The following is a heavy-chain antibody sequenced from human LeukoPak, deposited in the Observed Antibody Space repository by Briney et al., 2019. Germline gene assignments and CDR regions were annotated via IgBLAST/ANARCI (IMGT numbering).Heavy chain of an antibody. CDR1: GFTFSSYG. Sequence: GGSLRLSCAASGFTFSSYGMHWVRQAPGKGLEWVAFIRYDGSNKYYADSVKGRFTISRDNSKNMLYLQMNSLRAEDTAVYYCAKDHELYCGGDCYLDYWAREPWSPSPQ. D-gene: IGHD2-21*01. CDR3: AKDHELYCGGDCYLDY. V-gene: IGHV3-30*02. CDR2: IRYDGSNK. J-gene: IGHJ4*02.